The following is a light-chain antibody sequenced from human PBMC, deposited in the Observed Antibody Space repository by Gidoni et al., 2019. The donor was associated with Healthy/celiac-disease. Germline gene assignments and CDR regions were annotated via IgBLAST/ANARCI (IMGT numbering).Light chain of an antibody. Sequence: DIVMTQSPDSLAVSLGERATINCKSSQSVLYSSNTKNYLAWSQQKPGQPPKLLIYWASTRESGVPDRFSGSGSGTDFTLPISSLQAEDVAVYYCQQYYSTPLTFGGGTKVEIK. CDR3: QQYYSTPLT. V-gene: IGKV4-1*01. CDR2: WAS. CDR1: QSVLYSSNTKNY. J-gene: IGKJ4*01.